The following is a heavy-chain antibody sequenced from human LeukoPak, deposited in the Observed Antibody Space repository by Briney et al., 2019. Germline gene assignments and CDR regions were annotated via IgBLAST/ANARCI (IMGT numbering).Heavy chain of an antibody. J-gene: IGHJ4*02. CDR1: GFTFSAYA. CDR3: AKDRGSVAVAGLYYFDF. Sequence: GGSLRLSCEASGFTFSAYAMTWVRQAPGKGLEWVAVISYDGSNKYYADSVKGRFTISRDNSKNTLYVQMNSLRAEDTAVYYCAKDRGSVAVAGLYYFDFWGQGTLVTVSS. D-gene: IGHD6-19*01. V-gene: IGHV3-30*18. CDR2: ISYDGSNK.